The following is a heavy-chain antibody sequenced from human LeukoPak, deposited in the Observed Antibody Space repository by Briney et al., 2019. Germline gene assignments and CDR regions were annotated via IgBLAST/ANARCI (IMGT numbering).Heavy chain of an antibody. Sequence: SQTLSLTCAISGDSVPSNSAAWNWIRQSPSRGLEWLGRTYYRSKWYNDYAVSVKSRITIHPDTSKNQFSLQLNSVTPEGTAVYYCARENLFSGGSPCDPWGQGTLVTVSS. V-gene: IGHV6-1*01. CDR3: ARENLFSGGSPCDP. CDR2: TYYRSKWYN. J-gene: IGHJ5*02. CDR1: GDSVPSNSAA. D-gene: IGHD3-10*01.